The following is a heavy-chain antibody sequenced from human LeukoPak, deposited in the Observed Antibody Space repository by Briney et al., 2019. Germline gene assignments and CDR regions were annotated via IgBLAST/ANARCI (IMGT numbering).Heavy chain of an antibody. CDR3: ARSDHGPEY. CDR1: GFTFSHYW. CDR2: IKQDGSEK. D-gene: IGHD1-14*01. Sequence: PGGSLRLPCAASGFTFSHYWMTWVRQAPGKGLEWVANIKQDGSEKHYVDSVKGRFTISRDNAKNSLYLQMNSLRAEDTAVYYCARSDHGPEYWGQGTLVTVSS. J-gene: IGHJ4*02. V-gene: IGHV3-7*01.